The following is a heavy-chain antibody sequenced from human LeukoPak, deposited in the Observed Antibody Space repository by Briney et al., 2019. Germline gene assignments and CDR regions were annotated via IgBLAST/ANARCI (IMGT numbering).Heavy chain of an antibody. D-gene: IGHD1-1*01. J-gene: IGHJ6*03. CDR2: IYYSGTT. CDR1: GGSISSYD. CDR3: ARVSWFPGTSYYYMDV. V-gene: IGHV4-59*01. Sequence: SETLSLTCTVAGGSISSYDWSWIRQPPGKGLEWIGYIYYSGTTNYNPSLKSRVTISVDTSKNQFSLKLSSVTAADTAVYYCARVSWFPGTSYYYMDVWGKGTTVTVSS.